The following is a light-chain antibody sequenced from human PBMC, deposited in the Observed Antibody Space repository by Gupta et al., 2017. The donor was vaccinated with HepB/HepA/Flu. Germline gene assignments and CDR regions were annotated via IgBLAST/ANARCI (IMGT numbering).Light chain of an antibody. CDR3: QQDDSSFLT. CDR2: WAS. J-gene: IGKJ4*01. Sequence: DIVMTQSPYSLAVSLGERATIHCRSSQSCLDRPNKKNYLAWYQKKPGQPPKLLIYWASTRESGVPDKFSGSGYGTDFTLTISSRQAEDVAVYYCQQDDSSFLTFGVGTXVEIK. CDR1: QSCLDRPNKKNY. V-gene: IGKV4-1*01.